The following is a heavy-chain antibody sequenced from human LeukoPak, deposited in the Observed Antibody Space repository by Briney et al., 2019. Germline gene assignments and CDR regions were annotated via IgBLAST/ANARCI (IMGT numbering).Heavy chain of an antibody. CDR2: INSGVSTT. D-gene: IGHD4-17*01. Sequence: GGSLRLSCAASGFTFSNYWMHWVRRAPGKGLVWVSRINSGVSTTGYADSVKGRFTISRDNGKKTVYLLMNSLRAEDTAVYYCARGKDGVGACDIWGQGTLVTVSS. J-gene: IGHJ3*02. CDR1: GFTFSNYW. V-gene: IGHV3-74*01. CDR3: ARGKDGVGACDI.